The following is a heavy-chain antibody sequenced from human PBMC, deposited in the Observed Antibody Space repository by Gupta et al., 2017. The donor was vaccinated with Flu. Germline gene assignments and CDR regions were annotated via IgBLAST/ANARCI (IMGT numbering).Heavy chain of an antibody. CDR2: ISGSGGST. Sequence: FSSYAIGWVRPAPGKGLEWVSAISGSGGSTYYADSVKGRFTISRDNSKNTLSLQMNSLRAEDTAVYYCAKGVPAAIHYFDYWGQGTLVTVSS. D-gene: IGHD2-2*02. J-gene: IGHJ4*02. V-gene: IGHV3-23*01. CDR3: AKGVPAAIHYFDY. CDR1: FSSYA.